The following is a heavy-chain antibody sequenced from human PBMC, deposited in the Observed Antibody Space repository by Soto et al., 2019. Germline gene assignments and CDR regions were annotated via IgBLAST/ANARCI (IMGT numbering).Heavy chain of an antibody. Sequence: SETLSLTCAVSGGSISSGGYSWSWIRQPPEKGLEWIGYIYHSGSTYYNPSLKSRVTISVDRSKNQFSLKLSSVTAADTAVYKWARELSPWGQGTVVTISS. J-gene: IGHJ4*02. CDR2: IYHSGST. CDR3: ARELSP. V-gene: IGHV4-30-2*01. CDR1: GGSISSGGYS.